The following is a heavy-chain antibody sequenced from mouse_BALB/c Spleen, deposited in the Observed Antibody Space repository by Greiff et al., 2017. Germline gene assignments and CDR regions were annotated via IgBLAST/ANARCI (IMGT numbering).Heavy chain of an antibody. CDR1: GFTFSSYA. D-gene: IGHD2-1*01. Sequence: EVQLVESGGGLVKPGGSLKLSCAASGFTFSSYAMSWVRQTPEKRLEWVASISSGGSTYYPDSVKGRFTISRDNARNILYLQMSSLRSEDTAMYYCARGFYSHWGQGTSVTVSS. CDR2: ISSGGST. V-gene: IGHV5-6-5*01. CDR3: ARGFYSH. J-gene: IGHJ4*01.